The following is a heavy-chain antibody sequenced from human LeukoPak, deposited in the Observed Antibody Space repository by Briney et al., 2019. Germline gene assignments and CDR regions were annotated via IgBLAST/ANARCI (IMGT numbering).Heavy chain of an antibody. D-gene: IGHD3-10*01. J-gene: IGHJ4*02. CDR3: ARALGSGNTRGYLDY. CDR1: GFTFSSYE. V-gene: IGHV3-48*03. Sequence: GGSLRLSCAASGFTFSSYEMNWVRQAPGKGLEWVSYISSNGGRIYSADSLKGRVTIFRDNAKNSLYLQMNSLRAEDTGVYYCARALGSGNTRGYLDYWGQGALVTVSS. CDR2: ISSNGGRI.